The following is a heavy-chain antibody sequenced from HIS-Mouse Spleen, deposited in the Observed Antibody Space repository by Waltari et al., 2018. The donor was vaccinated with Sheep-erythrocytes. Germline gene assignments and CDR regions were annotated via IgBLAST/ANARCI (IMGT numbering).Heavy chain of an antibody. D-gene: IGHD2-2*01. J-gene: IGHJ4*02. CDR1: GFSFAGYD. CDR2: ISWNSGSI. Sequence: EGKLVESGGGLVKPGRSLSLSCAASGFSFAGYDLYWFRQAPGKGLEWVSGISWNSGSIGYADSVKGRFTISRDNAKNSLYLQMNSLRAEDTALYYCAKDISRNIVVVPAAVGDYWGQGTLVTVSS. CDR3: AKDISRNIVVVPAAVGDY. V-gene: IGHV3-9*01.